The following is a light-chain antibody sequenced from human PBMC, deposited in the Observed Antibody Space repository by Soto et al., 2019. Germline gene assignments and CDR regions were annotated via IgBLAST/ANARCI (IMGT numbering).Light chain of an antibody. Sequence: IVLTQSPGTLSLSPGERATLSCRASQSVNSNFLAWYQQKPGQAPRLLISGASNRATGIPDRFSGSGSGTDFTLTISRLEPEDFAVYYCQQYGSSPLTFGQGTKVELK. CDR1: QSVNSNF. CDR2: GAS. CDR3: QQYGSSPLT. J-gene: IGKJ1*01. V-gene: IGKV3-20*01.